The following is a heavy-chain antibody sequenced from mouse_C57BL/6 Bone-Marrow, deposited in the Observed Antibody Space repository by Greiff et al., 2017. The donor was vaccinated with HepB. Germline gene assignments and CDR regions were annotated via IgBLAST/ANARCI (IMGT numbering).Heavy chain of an antibody. Sequence: VQLQQSGAELVRPGASVKLSCTASGFNIKDYYMHWVKQRPEQGLEWIGRIDPEDSDTEYAPKFQGKATMTADTSSNTAYLQLSSLTSEDTAVYYCTHYYGSSYGYWGQGTTLTVSS. CDR1: GFNIKDYY. J-gene: IGHJ2*01. D-gene: IGHD1-1*01. CDR2: IDPEDSDT. V-gene: IGHV14-1*01. CDR3: THYYGSSYGY.